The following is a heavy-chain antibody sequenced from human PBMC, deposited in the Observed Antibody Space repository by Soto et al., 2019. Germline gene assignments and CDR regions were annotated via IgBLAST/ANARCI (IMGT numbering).Heavy chain of an antibody. CDR1: GDSVSSGPYH. Sequence: PSETLSLTCSVSGDSVSSGPYHWSWIRQPPGKGLEWIGSSSDSGSTNYNPSLKSRVTISVDTSKNQFSLRLSSVTAADTAVYYCARDRGRHDSSGIPTWFDLWGQGTLVTVSS. V-gene: IGHV4-61*01. D-gene: IGHD3-22*01. J-gene: IGHJ5*02. CDR3: ARDRGRHDSSGIPTWFDL. CDR2: SSDSGST.